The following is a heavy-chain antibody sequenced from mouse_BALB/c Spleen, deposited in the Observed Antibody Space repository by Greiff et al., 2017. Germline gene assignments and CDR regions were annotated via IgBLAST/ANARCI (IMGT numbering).Heavy chain of an antibody. CDR2: IDPANGNT. J-gene: IGHJ4*01. CDR3: ANWDEAMDY. CDR1: GFNIKDTY. V-gene: IGHV14-3*02. Sequence: EVKLVESGAELVKPGASVKLSCTASGFNIKDTYMHWVKQRPEQGLEWIGRIDPANGNTKYDPKFQGKATITADTSSNTAYLQLSSLTSEDTAVYYCANWDEAMDYWGQGTSVTVSS. D-gene: IGHD4-1*02.